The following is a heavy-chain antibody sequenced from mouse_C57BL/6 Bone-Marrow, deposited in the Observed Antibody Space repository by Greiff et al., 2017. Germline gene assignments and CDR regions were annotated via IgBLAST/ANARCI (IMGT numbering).Heavy chain of an antibody. J-gene: IGHJ1*03. CDR1: GFTFSDFY. CDR2: SRNKANDYTT. CDR3: ARDAYYWYFDV. Sequence: VQLKESGGGLVQSGRSLRLSCATSGFTFSDFYMEWVRQAPGKGLEWIAASRNKANDYTTEYSASVKGRFIVSRDTSQSILYLQMNALRAEDTAIYYCARDAYYWYFDVWGTGTTVTVSS. V-gene: IGHV7-1*01.